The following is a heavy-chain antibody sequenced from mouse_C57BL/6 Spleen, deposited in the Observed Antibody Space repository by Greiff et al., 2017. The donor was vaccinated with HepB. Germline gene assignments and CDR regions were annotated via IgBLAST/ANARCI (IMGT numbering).Heavy chain of an antibody. CDR2: IDPETGGT. D-gene: IGHD2-4*01. J-gene: IGHJ3*01. CDR3: TSYDYDDVAY. V-gene: IGHV1-15*01. Sequence: QVQLQQSGAELVRPGASVTLSCKASGYTFTDYEMHWVKQTPVHGLEWIGAIDPETGGTAYNQKFKGKAILTADKSSSTAYMELRSLTSEDSAVYYCTSYDYDDVAYWGKGTLVTVST. CDR1: GYTFTDYE.